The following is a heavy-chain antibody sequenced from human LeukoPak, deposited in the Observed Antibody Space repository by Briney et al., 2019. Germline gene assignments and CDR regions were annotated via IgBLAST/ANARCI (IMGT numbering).Heavy chain of an antibody. V-gene: IGHV5-51*01. Sequence: GESLKISCKGSGYSFTSYWIAWVRQMPRKGLEWMGIINPRDSETRYSPSFQGQVTISADKSISTAYLQWCSLKASDSGMYYCARLCDFWSGYLKYYFDYWGLGTLVTVSS. CDR3: ARLCDFWSGYLKYYFDY. D-gene: IGHD3-3*01. CDR2: INPRDSET. CDR1: GYSFTSYW. J-gene: IGHJ4*02.